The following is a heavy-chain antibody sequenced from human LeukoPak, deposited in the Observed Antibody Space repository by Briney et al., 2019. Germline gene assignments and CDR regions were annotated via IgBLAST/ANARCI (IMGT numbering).Heavy chain of an antibody. Sequence: GGSLRLSCAASGFTFSSYGMHWVRQAPGKGLEWVAFIRYDGSNKYYADSVKGRFTISRDNSKNTLYLQMNSLRAEDTAVYYCAKGGYSYGYRWDYYYYYMDVWGKGTTVTISS. CDR3: AKGGYSYGYRWDYYYYYMDV. J-gene: IGHJ6*03. D-gene: IGHD5-18*01. CDR1: GFTFSSYG. V-gene: IGHV3-30*02. CDR2: IRYDGSNK.